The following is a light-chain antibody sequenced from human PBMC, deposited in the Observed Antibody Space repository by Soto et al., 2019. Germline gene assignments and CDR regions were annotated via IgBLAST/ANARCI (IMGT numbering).Light chain of an antibody. CDR3: QSYDSSHSVV. J-gene: IGLJ2*01. CDR2: GNN. CDR1: SSNIGAGYD. V-gene: IGLV1-40*01. Sequence: QPVLTQPPSVSGAPGQRVTLSCTGSSSNIGAGYDVHWYQQLPGTAPKLLIYGNNNRPSGVPDRFSGSKSGTSASLAITGLQAEDEADYYCQSYDSSHSVVFGGGTQLTVL.